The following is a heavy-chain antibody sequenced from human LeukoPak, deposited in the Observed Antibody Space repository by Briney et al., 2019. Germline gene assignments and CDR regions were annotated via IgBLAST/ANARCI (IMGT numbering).Heavy chain of an antibody. CDR1: GGSISSGDYY. Sequence: SETLSLTCTVSGGSISSGDYYWSWIRQPPGKGLEWIGYIYYSGSTYYNPSLKSRVTISVDTSENQFSLKLSSVTAADTAVYYCARVNYGSATKEDYWGQGTLVTVSS. V-gene: IGHV4-30-4*01. CDR2: IYYSGST. J-gene: IGHJ4*02. CDR3: ARVNYGSATKEDY. D-gene: IGHD3-10*01.